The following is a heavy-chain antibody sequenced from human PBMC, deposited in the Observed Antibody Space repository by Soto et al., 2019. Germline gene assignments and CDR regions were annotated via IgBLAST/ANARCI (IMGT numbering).Heavy chain of an antibody. CDR1: GFSFSSFA. V-gene: IGHV3-23*01. Sequence: PGGSLRLACAASGFSFSSFAVNWVRQAPGKGLEWVSVTSGSGGATYYADSVKGRFTASRDNSKNTLSLQMNNLRVEDTAVYYCAKGSGFVQAPSAYWGQGTQVTVSS. J-gene: IGHJ4*02. D-gene: IGHD6-25*01. CDR2: TSGSGGAT. CDR3: AKGSGFVQAPSAY.